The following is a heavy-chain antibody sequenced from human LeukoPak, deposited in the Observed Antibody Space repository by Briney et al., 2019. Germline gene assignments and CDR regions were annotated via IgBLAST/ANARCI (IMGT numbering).Heavy chain of an antibody. Sequence: SETLSLTCAVSTDSFSSHYWTWIRQPPGKGLEWIGYISYIGSTNYNPSLKSRVTISIDTSKNQFSLKLSSVTAADTAVYYCARGQVVYSFHTSGYFDYWGQGTLVTVSS. CDR2: ISYIGST. CDR3: ARGQVVYSFHTSGYFDY. D-gene: IGHD3-22*01. CDR1: TDSFSSHY. V-gene: IGHV4-59*11. J-gene: IGHJ4*02.